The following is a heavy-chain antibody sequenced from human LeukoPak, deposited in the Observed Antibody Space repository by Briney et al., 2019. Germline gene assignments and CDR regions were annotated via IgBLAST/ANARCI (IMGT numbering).Heavy chain of an antibody. D-gene: IGHD6-6*01. CDR3: ARSEGIAARFRY. V-gene: IGHV4-34*01. Sequence: SETLSLTCAVYGGSFSGYYWSWIRQPPGKGLEWIGEINHSGSTNYNPSLKSRVTISVDTSKNQFSLKLSSVTAADTAVCYCARSEGIAARFRYWGQGTLVTVSS. CDR2: INHSGST. CDR1: GGSFSGYY. J-gene: IGHJ4*02.